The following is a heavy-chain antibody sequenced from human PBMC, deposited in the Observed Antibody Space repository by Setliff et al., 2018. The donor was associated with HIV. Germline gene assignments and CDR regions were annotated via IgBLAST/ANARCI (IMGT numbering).Heavy chain of an antibody. Sequence: PSETLSLTCTVSGGSIRSSSYYWGWIRQPPGKGLEWIGRLYYSGSTYYNPSLKSRVTISVDTSKNQFSLKLSSVTAADTAVYYCARHRNLDRRGEAFDIWGQGTMVTVS. CDR3: ARHRNLDRRGEAFDI. D-gene: IGHD3-10*01. V-gene: IGHV4-39*01. CDR2: LYYSGST. J-gene: IGHJ3*02. CDR1: GGSIRSSSYY.